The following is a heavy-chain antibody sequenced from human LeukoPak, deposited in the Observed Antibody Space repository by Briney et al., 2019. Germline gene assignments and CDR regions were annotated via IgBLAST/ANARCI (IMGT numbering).Heavy chain of an antibody. CDR2: INHGGTT. D-gene: IGHD2-2*01. J-gene: IGHJ4*02. CDR1: GGSFSGYY. CDR3: ARIRHCSSTSCPRLFDC. Sequence: SETLSLTCAVYGGSFSGYYWSWIRQPPGKGLEWIGEINHGGTTNYHPSLKSRFTISVATSKNQFTVKLSSVTAAATAVYFCARIRHCSSTSCPRLFDCWGQGTLVTVP. V-gene: IGHV4-34*01.